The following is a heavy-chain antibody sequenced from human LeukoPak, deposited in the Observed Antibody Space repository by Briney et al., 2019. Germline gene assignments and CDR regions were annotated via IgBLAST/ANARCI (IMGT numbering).Heavy chain of an antibody. V-gene: IGHV3-21*01. CDR3: ARDYREWDQEGYYYYYYMDV. CDR1: GFTFSSYS. J-gene: IGHJ6*03. Sequence: PGGSLRLSCAASGFTFSSYSMNWVRQAPGKGLEWVSSISSSSSYIYYADSVKGRFTISRDNAKNSLYLQMNSLRAEDTAVYYCARDYREWDQEGYYYYYYMDVWGKGTTVTISS. CDR2: ISSSSSYI. D-gene: IGHD1-26*01.